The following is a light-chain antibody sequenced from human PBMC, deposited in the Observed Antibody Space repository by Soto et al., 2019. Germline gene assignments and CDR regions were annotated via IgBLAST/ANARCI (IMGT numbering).Light chain of an antibody. J-gene: IGLJ1*01. V-gene: IGLV7-46*01. CDR1: TGAVTNGHY. CDR3: LLYYNGPYV. CDR2: DTT. Sequence: QAVVTQEPSLTVSPGGTVTLTCGSSTGAVTNGHYPYWFQQKPGQAPRTLIYDTTNRHSWTPARFSGSLLGGKAALTLSGAKPHDQDASYCLLYYNGPYVFGTGTKVTV.